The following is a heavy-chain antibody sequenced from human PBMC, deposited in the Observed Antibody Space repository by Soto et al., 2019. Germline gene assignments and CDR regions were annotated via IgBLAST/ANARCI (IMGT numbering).Heavy chain of an antibody. CDR3: ARDGSSGPKRGTFDY. V-gene: IGHV3-30-3*01. J-gene: IGHJ4*02. CDR2: ISYDGSNK. D-gene: IGHD1-26*01. Sequence: QVQLVESGGGVVKPGRSLRLSCAAPGFTFSSYAMHWVGQAQGKGLEGVAVISYDGSNKYYADSVKGRFTISRDNSKNTLYLQMNSLRAEDTAVYYCARDGSSGPKRGTFDYWGQGTLVTVSS. CDR1: GFTFSSYA.